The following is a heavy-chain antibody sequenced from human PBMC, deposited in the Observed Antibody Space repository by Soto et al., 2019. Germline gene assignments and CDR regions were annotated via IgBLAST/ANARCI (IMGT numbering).Heavy chain of an antibody. CDR1: GGTFGSYA. CDR3: ATALGCRSTSCTLDY. D-gene: IGHD2-2*01. CDR2: IIPVSGAA. V-gene: IGHV1-69*01. J-gene: IGHJ4*02. Sequence: QVQLVQSGAEVKKPGSSVKVSCKASGGTFGSYAFSWVRQAPGQGLEWMGGIIPVSGAAHYAQKFQGRVTITADASTSTAYMERRSLSSQDTAVYYCATALGCRSTSCTLDYWGQGTRVIVSS.